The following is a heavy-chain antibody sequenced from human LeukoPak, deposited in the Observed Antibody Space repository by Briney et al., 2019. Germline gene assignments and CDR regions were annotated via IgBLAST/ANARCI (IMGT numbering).Heavy chain of an antibody. J-gene: IGHJ5*02. V-gene: IGHV4-34*01. Sequence: SETLSLTCAVYGGSFSGYYWSWIRQPPGKGLEWIGEINHSGSTNYNPSLKSRVTISVDTSKNQFSLKLSSVTAADTAVYYCARAYIVGARTHVTLHNWFDPWGQGTLVTVSS. D-gene: IGHD1-26*01. CDR3: ARAYIVGARTHVTLHNWFDP. CDR2: INHSGST. CDR1: GGSFSGYY.